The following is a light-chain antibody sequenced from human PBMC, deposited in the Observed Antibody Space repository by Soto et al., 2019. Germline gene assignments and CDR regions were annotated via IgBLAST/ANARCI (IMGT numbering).Light chain of an antibody. CDR1: SSNIGSYT. CDR3: AAWDDSLNGVL. Sequence: QSVLTQPPSASGTPGQRVAISCSGSSSNIGSYTVNWYRQVPGTAPKLLIYSSNQRPSGVPDRFSGAKSGTSASLAISGLQSEDEADYYCAAWDDSLNGVLFGGGTKLTVL. CDR2: SSN. V-gene: IGLV1-44*01. J-gene: IGLJ2*01.